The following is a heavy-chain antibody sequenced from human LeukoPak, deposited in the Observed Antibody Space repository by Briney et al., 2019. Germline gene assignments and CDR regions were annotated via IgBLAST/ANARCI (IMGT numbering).Heavy chain of an antibody. V-gene: IGHV3-9*01. D-gene: IGHD6-19*01. CDR3: AKSDSGWSRYYFDY. CDR1: GVTFXDYA. J-gene: IGHJ4*02. Sequence: SLXLSXAXAGVTFXDYAMHWVRHAPGKGLEWVSGISWNSGSIVYADSVKGRFTISRDNAKNSLYLQMNSLRAEDTALYYCAKSDSGWSRYYFDYWGQGTLVTVYS. CDR2: ISWNSGSI.